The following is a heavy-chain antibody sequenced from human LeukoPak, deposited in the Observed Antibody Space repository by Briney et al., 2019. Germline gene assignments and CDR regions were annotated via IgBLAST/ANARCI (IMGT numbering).Heavy chain of an antibody. Sequence: PGGSLRLSCAASGFTFNSYAMSWVRQAPGKGLEWVSTISGTGGSTYYADSVKGRFTISRDNSKNTLFLQMNNLRAEDTAVYYCAKLESGYCGTTSCYRFDSWGQGALVTVSS. CDR2: ISGTGGST. J-gene: IGHJ4*02. CDR1: GFTFNSYA. D-gene: IGHD2-2*02. CDR3: AKLESGYCGTTSCYRFDS. V-gene: IGHV3-23*01.